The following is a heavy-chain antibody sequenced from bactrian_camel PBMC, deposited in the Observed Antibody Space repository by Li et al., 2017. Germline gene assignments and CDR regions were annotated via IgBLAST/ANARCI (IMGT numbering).Heavy chain of an antibody. CDR3: VTGGIRLLVKTYRV. CDR2: LYTSGGST. V-gene: IGHV3S1*01. D-gene: IGHD5*01. Sequence: HVQLVESGGGSVQAGGSLRLSCAGSGDTARIYLMAWFRQAPGKEREGVAILYTSGGSTYVVESVRGRFTISQDKAKRTVYLQMRTLKPEDTAMFYCVTGGIRLLVKTYRVWGQGTQVTVS. J-gene: IGHJ4*01. CDR1: GDTARIYL.